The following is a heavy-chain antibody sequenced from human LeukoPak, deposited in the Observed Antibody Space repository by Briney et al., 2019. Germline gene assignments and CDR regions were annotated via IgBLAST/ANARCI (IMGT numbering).Heavy chain of an antibody. CDR3: VRDIGSPYYHYYMDV. D-gene: IGHD1-26*01. CDR2: INPNSGGT. CDR1: GYTFTGYY. Sequence: GASVKVSCKASGYTFTGYYMHWVRQAPGQGLEWMGWINPNSGGTNYAQKFQGRVTMTRDTSISTAYMELSRLRSDDTAVYYCVRDIGSPYYHYYMDVWGKGTTVTVSS. V-gene: IGHV1-2*02. J-gene: IGHJ6*03.